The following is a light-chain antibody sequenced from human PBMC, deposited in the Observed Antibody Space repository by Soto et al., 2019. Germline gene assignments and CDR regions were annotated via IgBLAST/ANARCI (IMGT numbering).Light chain of an antibody. Sequence: EIVMTQSPATLSVSPGERTTLSCRASQSISSNLAWYQQKPGQAPRLLIYGASTRATGVAARFSGSGSGTEFNLTISSLQSEDFAVYYCQQYNTWITFGQGTRLEIK. CDR2: GAS. CDR1: QSISSN. CDR3: QQYNTWIT. J-gene: IGKJ5*01. V-gene: IGKV3-15*01.